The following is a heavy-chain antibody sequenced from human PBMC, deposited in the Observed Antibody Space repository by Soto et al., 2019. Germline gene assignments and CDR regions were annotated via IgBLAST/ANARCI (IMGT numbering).Heavy chain of an antibody. Sequence: ASVKVSCKASGYTFTSYGISWVRQAPGQGLEWMGWISAYNGNTNYAQKLQGRVTMTTDTSTSTAYMELRSLRSDDTAVYYCALHPLKWELDRRQIDYWGQGTLVTVSS. CDR1: GYTFTSYG. J-gene: IGHJ4*02. CDR3: ALHPLKWELDRRQIDY. D-gene: IGHD1-26*01. CDR2: ISAYNGNT. V-gene: IGHV1-18*01.